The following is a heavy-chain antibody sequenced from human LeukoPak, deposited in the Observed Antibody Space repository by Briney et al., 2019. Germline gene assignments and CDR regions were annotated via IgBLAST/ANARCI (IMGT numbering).Heavy chain of an antibody. J-gene: IGHJ4*02. V-gene: IGHV3-30*02. CDR2: IRYDGSNK. CDR3: ANLGYSSSSAFDY. CDR1: GFTFSSYG. Sequence: GGSLRLSCAASGFTFSSYGMHWVRQAPGKGLEWVAFIRYDGSNKYYADSVKGRFTISRDNSKNTLYLQMNSLRAEDTAVYYCANLGYSSSSAFDYWGQGTLVTVSS. D-gene: IGHD6-6*01.